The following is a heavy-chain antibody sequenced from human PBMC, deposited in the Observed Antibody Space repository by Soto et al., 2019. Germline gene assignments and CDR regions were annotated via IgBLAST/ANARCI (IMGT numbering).Heavy chain of an antibody. Sequence: ASVKVSCKASGYTFTSYDINWVRQATGQGLERMGWMNPNSGNTGYAQKFQGRVTMTRNTSISTAYMELSSLRSEDTAVYYCARASRWCTNGVCFYYYYYMDGRGKGTTVTVSS. CDR3: ARASRWCTNGVCFYYYYYMDG. D-gene: IGHD2-8*01. CDR1: GYTFTSYD. CDR2: MNPNSGNT. J-gene: IGHJ6*03. V-gene: IGHV1-8*01.